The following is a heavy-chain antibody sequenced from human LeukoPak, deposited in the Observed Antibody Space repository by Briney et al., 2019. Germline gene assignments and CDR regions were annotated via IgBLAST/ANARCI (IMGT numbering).Heavy chain of an antibody. Sequence: GGSLRLSCVASGFTFSSYSMNWVRQAPGKGLEWVSSISSSSSYIYYADSVKGRFTISRDNAKNSLYLQMNSLRAEDTAVYYCAKDVVWFGESQDAFDIWGQGTTVTVSS. D-gene: IGHD3-10*01. CDR1: GFTFSSYS. CDR3: AKDVVWFGESQDAFDI. CDR2: ISSSSSYI. V-gene: IGHV3-21*04. J-gene: IGHJ3*02.